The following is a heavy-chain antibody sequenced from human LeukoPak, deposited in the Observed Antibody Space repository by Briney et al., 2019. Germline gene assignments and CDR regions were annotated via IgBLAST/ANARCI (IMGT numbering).Heavy chain of an antibody. Sequence: PGGSLRLSCAASGFTVSSNYMSWVRQAPGKGLEWVSGVSGSGGATYYADSVKGRFTISRDNSKNTLHLQMNSLRAEDTALYFCARDDRSGVVVAALDNWGQGTLVTVSS. D-gene: IGHD3-22*01. J-gene: IGHJ4*02. CDR1: GFTVSSNY. V-gene: IGHV3-23*01. CDR2: VSGSGGAT. CDR3: ARDDRSGVVVAALDN.